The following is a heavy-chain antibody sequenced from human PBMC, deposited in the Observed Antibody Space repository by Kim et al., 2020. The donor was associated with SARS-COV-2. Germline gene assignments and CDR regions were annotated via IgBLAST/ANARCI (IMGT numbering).Heavy chain of an antibody. CDR1: GGTFSSYA. CDR3: ASPQEGYCSSTSCSLGFDY. J-gene: IGHJ4*02. D-gene: IGHD2-2*01. V-gene: IGHV1-69*13. CDR2: IIPIFGTA. Sequence: SVKVSCKASGGTFSSYAISWVRQAPGQGLEWMGGIIPIFGTANYAQKFQGRVTITADESTSTAYMELSSLRSEDTAVYYCASPQEGYCSSTSCSLGFDYWGQGTLVTVSS.